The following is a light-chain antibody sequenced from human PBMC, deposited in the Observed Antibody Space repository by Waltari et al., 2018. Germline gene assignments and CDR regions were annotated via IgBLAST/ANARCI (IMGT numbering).Light chain of an antibody. CDR2: DDG. CDR3: QVWDSSSDHLVV. CDR1: NIGSES. V-gene: IGLV3-21*02. J-gene: IGLJ2*01. Sequence: SYVLTQPPSVSVAPGQTARITCGGNNIGSESVHWYQQKPGRAPVLVVYDDGDRPSGIPERFSGSNSGNTATLTINRVEAGDEADYYCQVWDSSSDHLVVFGGGTKLTVL.